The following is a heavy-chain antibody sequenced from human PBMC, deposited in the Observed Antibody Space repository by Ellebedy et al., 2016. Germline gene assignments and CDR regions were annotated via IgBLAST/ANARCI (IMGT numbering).Heavy chain of an antibody. Sequence: SETLSLTXTVSGGSISSSSYYWGWIRQPPGKGLEWIGSIYYSGSTYYNPSLKSRVTISVDTSKNQFSLKLSSVTAADTAVYYCARDMCDSSGYCDAFDIWGQGTMVTVSS. J-gene: IGHJ3*02. CDR1: GGSISSSSYY. D-gene: IGHD3-22*01. CDR2: IYYSGST. V-gene: IGHV4-39*07. CDR3: ARDMCDSSGYCDAFDI.